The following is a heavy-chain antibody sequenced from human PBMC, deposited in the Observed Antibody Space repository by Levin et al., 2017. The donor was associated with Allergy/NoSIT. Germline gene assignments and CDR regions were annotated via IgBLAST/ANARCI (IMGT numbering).Heavy chain of an antibody. CDR3: TRASHYARDY. D-gene: IGHD4-17*01. CDR1: GFTFSSYW. Sequence: GGSLRLSCEASGFTFSSYWMSWVRQAPGKGLEWVASINEDGSQKRYLDSVKGRFTVSRDNAKNSLYLQMNSLRAEDTAVYYCTRASHYARDYWGQGTLITVSS. J-gene: IGHJ4*02. CDR2: INEDGSQK. V-gene: IGHV3-7*04.